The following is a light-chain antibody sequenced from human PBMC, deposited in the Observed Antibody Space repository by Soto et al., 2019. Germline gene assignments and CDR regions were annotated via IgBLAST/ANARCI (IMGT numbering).Light chain of an antibody. V-gene: IGKV3-15*01. Sequence: ETVMTQSPATLSVSPGERATLSCRASQSVDSTLAWYQQKPGQAPRLLIHSASARAPGFSARFSASGSGTEFTLHLRRPEPGNFAILFFQQYNKLAWTFGQGTKVEI. CDR1: QSVDST. CDR2: SAS. CDR3: QQYNKLAWT. J-gene: IGKJ1*01.